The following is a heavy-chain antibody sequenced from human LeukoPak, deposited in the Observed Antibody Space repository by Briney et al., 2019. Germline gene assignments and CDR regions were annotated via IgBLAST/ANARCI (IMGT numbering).Heavy chain of an antibody. CDR2: ISYDGSNK. Sequence: PGGSLRLSCAASGFTFSSYAMHWVRQAPGKGLEWVAVISYDGSNKYYADSVKGRFTISRDNSKNTLYLQMNSLGAEDTAVYYCARALGPYYYDSSGYGYWGQGTLVTVSS. J-gene: IGHJ4*02. CDR1: GFTFSSYA. V-gene: IGHV3-30*04. D-gene: IGHD3-22*01. CDR3: ARALGPYYYDSSGYGY.